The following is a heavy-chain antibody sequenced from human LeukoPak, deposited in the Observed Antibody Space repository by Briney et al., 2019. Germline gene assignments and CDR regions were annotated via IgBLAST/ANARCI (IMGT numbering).Heavy chain of an antibody. J-gene: IGHJ6*03. CDR2: IYTSGST. CDR3: ARSIAVGGPQFAYYYSIDV. CDR1: GGSISTYY. Sequence: PSETLSLTCTVSGGSISTYYWSWIRQPAGKGLEWIGRIYTSGSTNYNPSLKSRVTISVDKSKKQFSLKLSSVTAADTGVYYCARSIAVGGPQFAYYYSIDVWGKGTTVTVSS. V-gene: IGHV4-4*07. D-gene: IGHD6-13*01.